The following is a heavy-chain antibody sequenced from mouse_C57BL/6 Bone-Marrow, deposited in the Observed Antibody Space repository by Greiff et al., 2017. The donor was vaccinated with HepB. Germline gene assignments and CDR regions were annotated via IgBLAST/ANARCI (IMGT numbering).Heavy chain of an antibody. CDR2: IDPSDSYT. J-gene: IGHJ4*01. V-gene: IGHV1-69*01. D-gene: IGHD1-1*01. CDR3: ARDGYLVVAGAMDY. CDR1: GYTFTSYW. Sequence: QVQLQQPGAELVMPGASVKLSCKASGYTFTSYWMHWVKQRPGQGLEWIGEIDPSDSYTNYNQKFKGKSTLTVDKSSSTAYMQLSSLTSDDAAVYYCARDGYLVVAGAMDYWGQGTSVTVSS.